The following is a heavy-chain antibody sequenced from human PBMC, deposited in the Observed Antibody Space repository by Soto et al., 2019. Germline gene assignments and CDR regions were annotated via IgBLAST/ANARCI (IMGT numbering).Heavy chain of an antibody. CDR3: ARSRTIFGEPRPDVFDV. V-gene: IGHV3-23*01. J-gene: IGHJ3*01. CDR1: GFTFSSYA. D-gene: IGHD3-3*01. CDR2: ISGSGGST. Sequence: GGSLRLSCAASGFTFSSYAMSWVRQAPGKGLEWVSAISGSGGSTYYTDSVKGRFTISRDNSKNTLYLQMNSLRAEDTAVFYCARSRTIFGEPRPDVFDVWGQGTMVTVSS.